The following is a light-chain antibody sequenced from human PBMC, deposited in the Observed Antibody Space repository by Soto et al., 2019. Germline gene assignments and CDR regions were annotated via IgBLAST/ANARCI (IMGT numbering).Light chain of an antibody. J-gene: IGKJ3*01. Sequence: EILLSQSPGTLSLSQGERATLSCRASQSVSSTYLSWYQQKPGQAPRLLIYGASSRATGIPDRVSGSGSGTDFTLTISSLEPEDFAVYYCQQYGSSPFTFGDGTMVDIK. CDR3: QQYGSSPFT. CDR2: GAS. V-gene: IGKV3-20*01. CDR1: QSVSSTY.